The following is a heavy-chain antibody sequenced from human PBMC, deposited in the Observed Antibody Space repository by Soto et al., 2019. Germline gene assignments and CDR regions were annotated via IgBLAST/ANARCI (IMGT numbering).Heavy chain of an antibody. J-gene: IGHJ2*01. D-gene: IGHD1-7*01. CDR2: ISYDGSDK. CDR1: GFTFSSYA. CDR3: ARDARTGTHWYFDL. Sequence: QVQLVESGGGVVQPGRSLRLSCAASGFTFSSYAMHWVRQAPGKGLDWVAAISYDGSDKYYADSVKGRFTISRDNSKNTVYLQMNSLRAEDTAVYYCARDARTGTHWYFDLWGRGTLVTVSS. V-gene: IGHV3-30-3*01.